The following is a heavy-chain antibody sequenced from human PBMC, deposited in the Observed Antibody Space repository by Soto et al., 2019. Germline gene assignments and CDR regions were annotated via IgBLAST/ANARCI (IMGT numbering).Heavy chain of an antibody. CDR3: AKTPKTNIAAAGIAVYD. CDR2: ISGSGGST. CDR1: GFTFSSYA. V-gene: IGHV3-23*01. J-gene: IGHJ4*02. D-gene: IGHD6-13*01. Sequence: EVQLLESGGGLVQPGGSLRLSCAASGFTFSSYAMSWVRQAPGKGLEWVSAISGSGGSTYYADSVKGRFTISRDNSKNTLYLQMNSLRDEDTAVYYCAKTPKTNIAAAGIAVYDWGQGTLVTVSS.